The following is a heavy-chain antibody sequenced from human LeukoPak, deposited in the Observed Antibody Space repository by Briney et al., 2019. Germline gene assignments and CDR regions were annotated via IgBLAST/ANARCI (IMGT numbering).Heavy chain of an antibody. CDR1: GFTFSNYW. Sequence: GGSLRLSCAASGFTFSNYWMTWVRQAPGKALEWVANIKKDGGDKYYVDSVKGRFTISRDNTKNSLFLQMNSLRAEDTAMYYCATYYDSGPCKDWGQGTLVTVSS. CDR2: IKKDGGDK. D-gene: IGHD3-22*01. CDR3: ATYYDSGPCKD. J-gene: IGHJ4*02. V-gene: IGHV3-7*05.